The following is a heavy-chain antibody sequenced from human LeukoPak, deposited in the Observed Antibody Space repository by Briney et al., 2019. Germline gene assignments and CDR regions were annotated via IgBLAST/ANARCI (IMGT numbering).Heavy chain of an antibody. Sequence: ASVKVSCKASGYTFTSYDINWVRQATGQGLEWMGWMNPNSGNTAYAQKFQGRVTMTRNTPISTAYMELSSLRSEDTAVYYCARVPSYDYVWGSYRYTKERRRNWFDPWGQGTLVTVSS. CDR2: MNPNSGNT. V-gene: IGHV1-8*01. J-gene: IGHJ5*02. D-gene: IGHD3-16*02. CDR3: ARVPSYDYVWGSYRYTKERRRNWFDP. CDR1: GYTFTSYD.